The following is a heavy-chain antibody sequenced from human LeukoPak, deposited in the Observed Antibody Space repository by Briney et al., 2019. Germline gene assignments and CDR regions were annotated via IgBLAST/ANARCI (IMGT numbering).Heavy chain of an antibody. Sequence: TSETLSLTCAVYGGSFSGYYWSWIRQPPGKGLEWIGEINHSGSSNQNPSLKSRVTISVDTSKNQFSLKLNSITAADMAVYYCARGRGWFDPWGQGTLVTVSS. CDR3: ARGRGWFDP. CDR2: INHSGSS. CDR1: GGSFSGYY. J-gene: IGHJ5*02. V-gene: IGHV4-34*01.